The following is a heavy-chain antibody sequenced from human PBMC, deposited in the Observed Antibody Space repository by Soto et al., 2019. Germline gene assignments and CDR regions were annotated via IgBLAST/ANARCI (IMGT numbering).Heavy chain of an antibody. D-gene: IGHD4-4*01. CDR3: AGHGMAAVTQ. CDR1: GSSIRSSYYF. J-gene: IGHJ4*02. CDR2: IFNNGST. V-gene: IGHV4-39*01. Sequence: SETLSLTCTVSGSSIRSSYYFWGWIRQPPGKGLEWIGSIFNNGSTHHNPSLKSRVTISVDTSKNQFSLKLSSVTAADTAVYYCAGHGMAAVTQWGRGTLVTVSS.